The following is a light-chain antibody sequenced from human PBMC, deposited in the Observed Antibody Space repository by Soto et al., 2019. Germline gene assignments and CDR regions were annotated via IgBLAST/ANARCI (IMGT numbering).Light chain of an antibody. Sequence: DIQMTQSPSSLYASVGDRVIITCRASQNIRSYLNWYQQKSGQAPKLLIYATSILQSGVPSRFSGSGSGTDFTLTISSLQPEDFETYYCHQSYSTPQTFGHGTKLEVK. J-gene: IGKJ1*01. CDR3: HQSYSTPQT. V-gene: IGKV1-39*01. CDR2: ATS. CDR1: QNIRSY.